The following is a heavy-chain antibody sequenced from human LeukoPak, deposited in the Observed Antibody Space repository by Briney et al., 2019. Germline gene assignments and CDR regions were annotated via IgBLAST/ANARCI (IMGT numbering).Heavy chain of an antibody. CDR3: AKDFWLVTDNAYFHH. D-gene: IGHD6-19*01. Sequence: GGSLRISCVASGFTLSSTGMHWFRQAPGKGLEWVAFIQSDGKKEWYADSVQGRFTISRDTSKNTVFLQMNSLRTEDTSIYYCAKDFWLVTDNAYFHHWGQGTLVAVSS. J-gene: IGHJ1*01. CDR1: GFTLSSTG. CDR2: IQSDGKKE. V-gene: IGHV3-30*02.